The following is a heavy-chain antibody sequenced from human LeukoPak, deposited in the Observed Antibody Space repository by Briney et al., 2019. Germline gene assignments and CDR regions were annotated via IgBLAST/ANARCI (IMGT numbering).Heavy chain of an antibody. D-gene: IGHD5-24*01. Sequence: ASVKVSCKASGYTFTSYDINWVRQATGQGLEWMGWMNPNSGNTGYAQKFQGRVTMTRNTSISTAYMELSSLRSEDTAVYYCARDNSVRDAAWWFNPWGQGTLVTVSS. J-gene: IGHJ5*02. V-gene: IGHV1-8*01. CDR3: ARDNSVRDAAWWFNP. CDR2: MNPNSGNT. CDR1: GYTFTSYD.